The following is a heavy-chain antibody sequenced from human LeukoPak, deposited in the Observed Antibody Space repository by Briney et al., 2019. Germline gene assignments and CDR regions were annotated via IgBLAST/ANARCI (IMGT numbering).Heavy chain of an antibody. Sequence: QPGGSLRLSCAAPGFTFSSYSMNWVRQAPGKGLEWVSYISSSSSTMYYADSVKGRFTISRDNAKNSLYLQMNSLRDEDTAVYYCARDPLAYCGGDCYPNSYYYGMDVWGQGTTVTVSS. V-gene: IGHV3-48*02. CDR3: ARDPLAYCGGDCYPNSYYYGMDV. D-gene: IGHD2-21*02. CDR1: GFTFSSYS. CDR2: ISSSSSTM. J-gene: IGHJ6*02.